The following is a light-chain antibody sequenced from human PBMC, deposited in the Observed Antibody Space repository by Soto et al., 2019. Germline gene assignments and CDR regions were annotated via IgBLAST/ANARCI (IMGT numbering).Light chain of an antibody. CDR2: GAS. CDR3: QQYNNWPIT. V-gene: IGKV3-15*01. Sequence: EIVMTQSPATLSVSPGERDTLSCRASQSVSSNLAWYQQKPGQAPRLLIYGASTRATGIPARFSGSGSGTEFTLTISSLQSEDFAVYYCQQYNNWPITFGQGTKVEIK. J-gene: IGKJ1*01. CDR1: QSVSSN.